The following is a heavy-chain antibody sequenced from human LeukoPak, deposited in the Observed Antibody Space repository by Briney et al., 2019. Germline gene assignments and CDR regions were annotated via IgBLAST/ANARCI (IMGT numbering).Heavy chain of an antibody. V-gene: IGHV4-61*02. Sequence: ASQTLSLTCTVSGGSISSGSFYWSWIRQPAGKGLEWIGRIYTSGSTNYNPSLKSRVTISVDTSKNQFSLKLSSVTAADTAVYYCARMRYSGSYYHYWGQGTLVTVSS. CDR2: IYTSGST. D-gene: IGHD1-26*01. CDR3: ARMRYSGSYYHY. CDR1: GGSISSGSFY. J-gene: IGHJ4*02.